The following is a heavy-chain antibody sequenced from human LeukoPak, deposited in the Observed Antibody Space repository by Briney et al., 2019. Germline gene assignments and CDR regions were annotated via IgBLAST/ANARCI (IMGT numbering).Heavy chain of an antibody. V-gene: IGHV3-21*01. CDR1: GFTFSSYD. CDR2: ISSSSSYI. CDR3: AKEYSSGWYNFDY. D-gene: IGHD6-19*01. Sequence: PGGSLRLSCAASGFTFSSYDMHWVRQAPGKGLERVSSISSSSSYIYYADSVKGRFTISRDNAKNSLYLQMNSLRAEDTAVYYCAKEYSSGWYNFDYWGQGTLVTVSS. J-gene: IGHJ4*02.